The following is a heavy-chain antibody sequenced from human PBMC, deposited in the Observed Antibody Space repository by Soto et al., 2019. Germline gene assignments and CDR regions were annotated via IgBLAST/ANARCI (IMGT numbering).Heavy chain of an antibody. CDR2: IYYSGST. CDR1: GGSISSGGYY. J-gene: IGHJ4*02. Sequence: PSETLSLTCTVSGGSISSGGYYWSWIRQHPGKGLEWIGYIYYSGSTYYNPSLKSRVTISVDTSKNQFSLKLSSVTAADTAVYYCARGKAAWDILTGYLDYWGQGTLVTVSS. D-gene: IGHD3-9*01. V-gene: IGHV4-31*03. CDR3: ARGKAAWDILTGYLDY.